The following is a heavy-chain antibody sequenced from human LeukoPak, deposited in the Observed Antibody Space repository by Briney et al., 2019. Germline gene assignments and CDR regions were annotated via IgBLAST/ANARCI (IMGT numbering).Heavy chain of an antibody. J-gene: IGHJ6*03. V-gene: IGHV7-4-1*02. Sequence: ASVTVSCTASGYTFTSYAMNWVRQAPGQGLEWMGWINTNTGNPTYAQGFTGRFVFSLDTSVSTAYLQISSLTAEDTAVYYCARTTEGYAGGPGYSYYYYMDVWGKGTTVTISS. D-gene: IGHD5-12*01. CDR1: GYTFTSYA. CDR2: INTNTGNP. CDR3: ARTTEGYAGGPGYSYYYYMDV.